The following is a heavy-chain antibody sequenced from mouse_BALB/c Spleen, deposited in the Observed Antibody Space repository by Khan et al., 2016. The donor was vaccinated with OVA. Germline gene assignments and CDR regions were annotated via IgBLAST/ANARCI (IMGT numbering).Heavy chain of an antibody. Sequence: EVKLLESGPGLVKPSQSLSLTCTVTGYSITGGYAWNWIRQFPGNKLEWMGYISYSGVTSSTPSHTSRISITRNTSKNQFFLQLNSVTTEDTASYCGERGNYYWYYFDYWGQGTTLTVSS. CDR1: GYSITGGYA. CDR2: ISYSGVT. CDR3: ERGNYYWYYFDY. J-gene: IGHJ2*01. V-gene: IGHV3-2*02. D-gene: IGHD1-1*01.